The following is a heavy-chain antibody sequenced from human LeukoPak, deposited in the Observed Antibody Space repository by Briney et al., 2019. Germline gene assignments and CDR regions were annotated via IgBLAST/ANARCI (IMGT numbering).Heavy chain of an antibody. D-gene: IGHD2-15*01. J-gene: IGHJ5*02. CDR2: IYTSEST. Sequence: SETLSLTCTVSGGSISSYYWSWIRQPARKGLEWIGRIYTSESTNYNPSLKSRVTMSIDTSKNQFSLNLTSVTAADTAVYYCARDCSGGSCYSKFDPWGQGTLVTVSS. V-gene: IGHV4-4*07. CDR3: ARDCSGGSCYSKFDP. CDR1: GGSISSYY.